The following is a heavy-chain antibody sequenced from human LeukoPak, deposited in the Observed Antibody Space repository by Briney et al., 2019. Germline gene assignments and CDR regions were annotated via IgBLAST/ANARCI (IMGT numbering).Heavy chain of an antibody. CDR1: GGSISSYY. V-gene: IGHV4-4*07. D-gene: IGHD6-13*01. CDR3: ARVASGGAAAGNWFDP. CDR2: IYTSGST. Sequence: SETLSLTCTVSGGSISSYYWSWIRQPAGKGLEWIGRIYTSGSTNYNPSLKSRVTMSVDTSKNQFSLKLSSVTAADTAVYYCARVASGGAAAGNWFDPWGQGTLVTVS. J-gene: IGHJ5*02.